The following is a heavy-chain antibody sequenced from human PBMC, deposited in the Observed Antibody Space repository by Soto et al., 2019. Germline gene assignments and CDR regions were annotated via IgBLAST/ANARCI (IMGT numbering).Heavy chain of an antibody. CDR3: AAAITIFGVVTPYYYYGMDV. J-gene: IGHJ6*02. V-gene: IGHV4-34*01. D-gene: IGHD3-3*01. Sequence: SETLSLTCAVYGGSFSGYYWSWIRQPPGKGLEWIGEINHSGSTNYNPSLKSRVTISVDTSKNQFSLKLSSVTAADTAVYYCAAAITIFGVVTPYYYYGMDVWGQGTTVTVSS. CDR1: GGSFSGYY. CDR2: INHSGST.